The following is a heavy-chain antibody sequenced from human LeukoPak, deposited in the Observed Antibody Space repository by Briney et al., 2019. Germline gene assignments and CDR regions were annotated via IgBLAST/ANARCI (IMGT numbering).Heavy chain of an antibody. V-gene: IGHV3-49*04. CDR3: TRDKWTSMVRGVTPYYFDY. CDR2: IRSKAYGGTT. J-gene: IGHJ4*02. CDR1: GFTFGDYA. Sequence: GGSLRLSCTASGFTFGDYAMSWVRQAPGKGLEWVGFIRSKAYGGTTEYAASVKGRFTISRDDSKSIAYLQMNSLKTEDTAVYYCTRDKWTSMVRGVTPYYFDYWGQGTLVTVSS. D-gene: IGHD3-10*01.